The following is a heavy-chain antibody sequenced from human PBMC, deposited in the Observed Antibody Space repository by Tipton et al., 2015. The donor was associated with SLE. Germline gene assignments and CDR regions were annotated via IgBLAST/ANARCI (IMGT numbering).Heavy chain of an antibody. Sequence: TLSLTCTVSGGSISSGSYYWSWIRQPAGKGLEWIGRIYTSGSTNYNPSLKSRVTISVDTSKNQFSLKLSSVTAADTAVYYCARDYRAAARSRYGMDVWGQGTTVTVSS. J-gene: IGHJ6*02. D-gene: IGHD6-13*01. CDR1: GGSISSGSYY. CDR3: ARDYRAAARSRYGMDV. CDR2: IYTSGST. V-gene: IGHV4-61*02.